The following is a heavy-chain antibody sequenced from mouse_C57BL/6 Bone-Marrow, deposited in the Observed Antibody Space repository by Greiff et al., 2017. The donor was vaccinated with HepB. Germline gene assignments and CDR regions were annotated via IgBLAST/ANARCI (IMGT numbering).Heavy chain of an antibody. CDR1: GIDFSRYW. D-gene: IGHD1-1*01. V-gene: IGHV4-1*01. J-gene: IGHJ4*01. CDR2: INPDSSTI. CDR3: ARDFYYGSSSLYYAMDY. Sequence: EVKLMESGGGLVQPGGSLKLSCAASGIDFSRYWMSWVRRAPGKGLEWIGEINPDSSTINYAPSLKDKFIISRDNAKNTLYLQMSKVRSEDTALYYCARDFYYGSSSLYYAMDYWGQGTSVTVSS.